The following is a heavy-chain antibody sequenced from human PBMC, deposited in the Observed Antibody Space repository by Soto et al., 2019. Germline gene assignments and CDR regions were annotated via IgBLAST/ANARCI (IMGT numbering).Heavy chain of an antibody. J-gene: IGHJ3*02. CDR1: GFSLNDSGVG. D-gene: IGHD2-2*01. CDR3: ARRLQRNDHHYFDAFHI. Sequence: QITLKESGPTLVKPTQPLTLTCTLSGFSLNDSGVGVGWMRQPPGKALEWLALIYWDDDKRYSPSLNNRLTIPKDTSKKLVVLTITNMDSVDTATYYCARRLQRNDHHYFDAFHIWVQGTLVTVS. CDR2: IYWDDDK. V-gene: IGHV2-5*02.